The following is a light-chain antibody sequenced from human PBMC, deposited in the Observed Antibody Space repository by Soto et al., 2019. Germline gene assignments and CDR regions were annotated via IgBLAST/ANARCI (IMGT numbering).Light chain of an antibody. V-gene: IGKV3-20*01. CDR1: QSITTNS. CDR3: QQYVTSPYT. J-gene: IGKJ2*01. CDR2: GAS. Sequence: EIVLTQSPGTLSLSPGEGATLSCRASQSITTNSLAWYQQKPGQAPRLLIYGASNRATGVPDRVSASGSGRGFTLSFSRLEREDCAIYCCQQYVTSPYTFGQGTKLAIK.